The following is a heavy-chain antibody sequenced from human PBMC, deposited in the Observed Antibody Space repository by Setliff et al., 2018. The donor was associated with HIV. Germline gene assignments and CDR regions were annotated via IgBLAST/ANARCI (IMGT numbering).Heavy chain of an antibody. V-gene: IGHV4-39*01. CDR1: GGSISSSSSY. CDR3: ARHANPTVITDIPFDP. Sequence: SETLSLTCTVSGGSISSSSSYWGWIRQPPGRGLEWIGSVSYSGSTYYNPSLESRVTISVDTSKNDFSLKMTSVTAADTAVYYCARHANPTVITDIPFDPWGQGTLVTVSS. D-gene: IGHD4-17*01. J-gene: IGHJ5*02. CDR2: VSYSGST.